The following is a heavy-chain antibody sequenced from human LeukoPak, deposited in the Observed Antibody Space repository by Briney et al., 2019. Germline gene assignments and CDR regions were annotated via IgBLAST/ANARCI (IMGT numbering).Heavy chain of an antibody. CDR3: ARDLVVGATSLDFDY. V-gene: IGHV3-74*01. CDR2: INSDGSST. Sequence: GGSLRLSCAASGFTFSSYWMHWVRQAPGKGLVWVSRINSDGSSTSYADSVKGRFTISRDNAKNTLYLQMNSLRAEDTAVYYCARDLVVGATSLDFDYWGQGTLVTVSS. CDR1: GFTFSSYW. D-gene: IGHD1-26*01. J-gene: IGHJ4*02.